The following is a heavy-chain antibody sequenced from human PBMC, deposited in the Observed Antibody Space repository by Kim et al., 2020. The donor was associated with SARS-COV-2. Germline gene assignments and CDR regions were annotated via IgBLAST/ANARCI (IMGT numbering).Heavy chain of an antibody. Sequence: EQKFQGRVTMTRDTSTSTVDMELSSLRSEDTAVYYCARDRSSTSLYYFDYWGQGTLVTVSS. D-gene: IGHD2-2*01. CDR3: ARDRSSTSLYYFDY. V-gene: IGHV1-46*01. J-gene: IGHJ4*02.